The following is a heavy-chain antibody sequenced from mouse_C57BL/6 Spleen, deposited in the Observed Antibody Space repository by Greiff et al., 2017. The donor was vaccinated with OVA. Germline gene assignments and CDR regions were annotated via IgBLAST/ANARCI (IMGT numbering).Heavy chain of an antibody. CDR2: ISSGSSTI. CDR1: GFTFSDYG. CDR3: ARSGYDTWFAY. D-gene: IGHD2-2*01. Sequence: DVKLVESGGGLVKPGGSLKLSCAASGFTFSDYGMHWVRQAPEKGLEWVAYISSGSSTIYYADTVKGRFTISRDNAKNTLFLQMTSLRSEDTAMYYCARSGYDTWFAYWGQGTLVTVSA. V-gene: IGHV5-17*01. J-gene: IGHJ3*01.